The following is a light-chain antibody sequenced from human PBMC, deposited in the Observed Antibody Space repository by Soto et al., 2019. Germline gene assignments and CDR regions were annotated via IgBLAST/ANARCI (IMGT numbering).Light chain of an antibody. CDR2: KAS. V-gene: IGKV1-5*03. J-gene: IGKJ1*01. CDR1: QSIRNW. Sequence: DIQMTQSPSTLSASVGDRVTITCRASQSIRNWLAWYQQKPGKAPNLLIYKASSLEGGVPSRFSGSGSGTEFILTISSLQPDDSATYYCQQYISYPTFGQGTKVEIK. CDR3: QQYISYPT.